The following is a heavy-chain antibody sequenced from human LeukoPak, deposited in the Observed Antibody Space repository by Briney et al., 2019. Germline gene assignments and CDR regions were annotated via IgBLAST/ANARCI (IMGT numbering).Heavy chain of an antibody. CDR2: IYSGGST. J-gene: IGHJ6*03. Sequence: GGSLRLSCAASGFTVSSNYMSWVRQAPGKGLEWVSLIYSGGSTYYADSVKGRFTISRDNSKNTLYLQMNSLRAEDTAVYYCARDQGSGINYYYYYMDVWGKGTTVTVSS. V-gene: IGHV3-53*01. CDR1: GFTVSSNY. D-gene: IGHD3-10*01. CDR3: ARDQGSGINYYYYYMDV.